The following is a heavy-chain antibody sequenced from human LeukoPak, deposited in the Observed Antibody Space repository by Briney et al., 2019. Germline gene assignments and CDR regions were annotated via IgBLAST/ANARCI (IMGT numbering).Heavy chain of an antibody. CDR3: ARDFSLTTVTTDLDS. CDR2: ISGSGGDT. CDR1: GFTFSNYA. D-gene: IGHD4-11*01. J-gene: IGHJ4*02. Sequence: PGGSLRLSCAASGFTFSNYAMSWVRQAPGKGLEWVSAISGSGGDTYYADSVKGRFTVSRDNSKNTLYLQMNSLRAEDTAVYFCARDFSLTTVTTDLDSWGQGTLVTVSS. V-gene: IGHV3-23*01.